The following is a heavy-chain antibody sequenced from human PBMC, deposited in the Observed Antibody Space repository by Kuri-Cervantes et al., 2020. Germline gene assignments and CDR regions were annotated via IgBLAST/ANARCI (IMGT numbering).Heavy chain of an antibody. D-gene: IGHD2-2*01. CDR1: GYFIRSGNY. V-gene: IGHV4-38-2*02. J-gene: IGHJ5*02. Sequence: ESLKISCAVSGYFIRSGNYWGWIRQTPGKGLGWIGSMYHSGSTYYNPSLKSRVTISVDTSKNEFSLKLSSVTAADTAVYYCARDPVTYCSSTSCYGGWFDPWGQGTLVTVSS. CDR3: ARDPVTYCSSTSCYGGWFDP. CDR2: MYHSGST.